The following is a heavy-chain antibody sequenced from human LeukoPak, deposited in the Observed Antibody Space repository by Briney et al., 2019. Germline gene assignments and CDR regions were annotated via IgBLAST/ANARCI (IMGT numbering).Heavy chain of an antibody. CDR2: ITSGSSYR. CDR3: ARDPYSGSYGNYYYYFMDV. Sequence: PGGSLRLSCAASGFTFSSYNMNWVRQAPGKGLEWVSSITSGSSYRFYADSVKGRFTISRNNAKNSLYLQMNSLRAEDTAVYYCARDPYSGSYGNYYYYFMDVWGKGTTVTISS. V-gene: IGHV3-21*01. J-gene: IGHJ6*03. CDR1: GFTFSSYN. D-gene: IGHD1-26*01.